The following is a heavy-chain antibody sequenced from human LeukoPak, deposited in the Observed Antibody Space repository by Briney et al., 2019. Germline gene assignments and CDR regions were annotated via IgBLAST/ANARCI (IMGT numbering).Heavy chain of an antibody. V-gene: IGHV3-30*18. CDR2: ISYDGSNK. CDR3: AKDLKKYDILTGYNN. Sequence: GGSLRLSCAASGFTFSSYGMQWVRQAPGKGREWGAVISYDGSNKYYADSVKGRFTISRDNSKNTLYLQMNSLRAEDTAVYFCAKDLKKYDILTGYNNWGQGTLVTVSS. D-gene: IGHD3-9*01. J-gene: IGHJ4*02. CDR1: GFTFSSYG.